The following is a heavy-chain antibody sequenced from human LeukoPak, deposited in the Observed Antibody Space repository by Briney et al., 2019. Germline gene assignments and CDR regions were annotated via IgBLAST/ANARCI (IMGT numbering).Heavy chain of an antibody. Sequence: ASVKVSCKASGYTFTGSYMHWVRQAPGQGLEWMGWINPNSGGTNYAQKFQGRVTMTRDTSISTAYMELSRLRSDDTAVYYCARFNYYDSSGYPDYWGQGTLVTVSS. CDR2: INPNSGGT. J-gene: IGHJ4*02. CDR1: GYTFTGSY. V-gene: IGHV1-2*02. D-gene: IGHD3-22*01. CDR3: ARFNYYDSSGYPDY.